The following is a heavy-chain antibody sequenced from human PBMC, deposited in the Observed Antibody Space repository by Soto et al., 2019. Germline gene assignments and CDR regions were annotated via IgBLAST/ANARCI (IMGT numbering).Heavy chain of an antibody. CDR1: GFTFSSYA. Sequence: EVQLLESGGGLVQPGGSLRLSCAASGFTFSSYAMNWVRQAPGKGLEWVSVISGSGGSTYYADSVKGRFTIPRDNPKHTLSLQMNSLIAEATAVYYCARRSSSWYFDYWGQGTLVTVSS. CDR3: ARRSSSWYFDY. V-gene: IGHV3-23*01. D-gene: IGHD6-13*01. J-gene: IGHJ4*02. CDR2: ISGSGGST.